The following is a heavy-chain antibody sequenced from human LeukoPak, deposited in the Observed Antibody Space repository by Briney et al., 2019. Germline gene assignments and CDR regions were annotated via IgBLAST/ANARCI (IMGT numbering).Heavy chain of an antibody. J-gene: IGHJ5*02. Sequence: SVTVSCMASGYTLTGYYMHWVRQAPGQGLEWMGWMNPNSGGTKYAQKFQGRVTMTRDTSISTAYMELSRLRSDDTAMYYCARDKLGLGELSLYDRWGEGSLATVFS. V-gene: IGHV1-2*02. D-gene: IGHD3-16*02. CDR3: ARDKLGLGELSLYDR. CDR2: MNPNSGGT. CDR1: GYTLTGYY.